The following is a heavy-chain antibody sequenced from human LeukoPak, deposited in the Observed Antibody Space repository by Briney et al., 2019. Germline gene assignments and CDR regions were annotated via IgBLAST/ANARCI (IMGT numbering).Heavy chain of an antibody. Sequence: GGSLRLSCAASGFTFSSYWMHWVRQAPGKGLVWVSRIKSDGSTNYADSVKGRFTISRDNAKNTLSLQMDSLRAEDTGVYYCARAPSEIGGYYPEYFRHWGQGTLVTVSS. CDR2: IKSDGST. V-gene: IGHV3-74*01. D-gene: IGHD3-22*01. CDR1: GFTFSSYW. CDR3: ARAPSEIGGYYPEYFRH. J-gene: IGHJ1*01.